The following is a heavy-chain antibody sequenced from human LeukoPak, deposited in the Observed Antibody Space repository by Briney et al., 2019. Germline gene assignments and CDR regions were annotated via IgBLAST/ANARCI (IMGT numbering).Heavy chain of an antibody. V-gene: IGHV3-21*01. CDR2: ISSSSSYI. D-gene: IGHD6-19*01. CDR3: ARDGAYSSGWIDY. CDR1: GFTFSSYA. Sequence: GGSLRLSCAASGFTFSSYAMSWVRQAPGKGLEWVSSISSSSSYIYYADSVKGRFTISRDNAKNSLYLQMNSLRAEDTAVYYCARDGAYSSGWIDYWGQGTLVTVSS. J-gene: IGHJ4*02.